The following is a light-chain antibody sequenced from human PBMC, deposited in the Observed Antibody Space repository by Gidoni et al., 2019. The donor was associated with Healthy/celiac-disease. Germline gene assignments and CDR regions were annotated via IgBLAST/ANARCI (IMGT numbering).Light chain of an antibody. CDR2: DTS. CDR1: TGAVTSGHY. J-gene: IGLJ3*02. CDR3: LLSYSGARGV. Sequence: QAVVTQDPSLTVSPGVTVTPPCGSSTGAVTSGHYPYWFQQKPGQAPRTLIYDTSNKHSWTPARFSGSLLGGKAALTLSGAQPEDEAEYYCLLSYSGARGVFGGGTKLTVL. V-gene: IGLV7-46*01.